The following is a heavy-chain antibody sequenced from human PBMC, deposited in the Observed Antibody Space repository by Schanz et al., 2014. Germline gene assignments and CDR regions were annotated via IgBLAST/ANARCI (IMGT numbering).Heavy chain of an antibody. J-gene: IGHJ3*02. V-gene: IGHV1-3*04. CDR3: ARDLPYCDGGKCYSDGFDI. CDR2: INTANGNA. D-gene: IGHD2-21*01. CDR1: GYTFSSHG. Sequence: QVQVVQSGAELKKPGASVKVSCKASGYTFSSHGIHWLRQAPRQSLEWMGWINTANGNAKYSANIQGRVTITRDTSATTAYMELTNLRSEDTAVYYCARDLPYCDGGKCYSDGFDIWGQGTLVTISS.